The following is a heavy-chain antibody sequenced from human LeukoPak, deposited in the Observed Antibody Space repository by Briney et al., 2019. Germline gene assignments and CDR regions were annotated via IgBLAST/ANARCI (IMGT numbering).Heavy chain of an antibody. CDR1: GYTFTSYG. J-gene: IGHJ6*03. CDR3: ARDYVWGSYRYYYYYYMDV. Sequence: GASVKVSCKASGYTFTSYGISWVRQAPGQGLEWMGWISAYNGNTNYAQKFQGRVTMTRDTSISTAYMELSRLRSDDTAVYYCARDYVWGSYRYYYYYYMDVWGKGTTVTVSS. D-gene: IGHD3-16*02. CDR2: ISAYNGNT. V-gene: IGHV1-18*01.